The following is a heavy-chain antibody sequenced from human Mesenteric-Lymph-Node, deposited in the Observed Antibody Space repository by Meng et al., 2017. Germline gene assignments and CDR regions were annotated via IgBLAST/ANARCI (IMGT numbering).Heavy chain of an antibody. J-gene: IGHJ4*02. V-gene: IGHV3-7*01. CDR3: VRDGMRGGDFDY. D-gene: IGHD3-16*01. CDR1: GFTFSNYW. Sequence: GESLKISCAASGFTFSNYWMIWVRQVPGKGLEWVANIKEDGSEKYYLDSVSGRFTISRDNAKKSLYLQLNSLRAEDTAVYYCVRDGMRGGDFDYWGQGTLVTVSS. CDR2: IKEDGSEK.